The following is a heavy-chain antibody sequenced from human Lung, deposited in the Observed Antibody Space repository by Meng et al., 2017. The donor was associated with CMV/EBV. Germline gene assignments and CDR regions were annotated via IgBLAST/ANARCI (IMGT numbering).Heavy chain of an antibody. CDR3: ARGPTVTRFDY. J-gene: IGHJ4*02. D-gene: IGHD4-11*01. CDR2: INTKRGGP. V-gene: IGHV1-2*02. Sequence: SVKVSCXGSGYSFTGGYYMHWVRQAPGQGLEWMGWINTKRGGPNYGEKFQGRVTMTRDTSISTVYMEVSRLRPDDTAVYYCARGPTVTRFDYWGQGTLVTVSS. CDR1: GYSFTGGYY.